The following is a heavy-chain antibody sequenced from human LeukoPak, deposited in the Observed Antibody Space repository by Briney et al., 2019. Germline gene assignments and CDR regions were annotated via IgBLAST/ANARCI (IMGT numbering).Heavy chain of an antibody. CDR1: GFTFSNYA. D-gene: IGHD2-2*01. V-gene: IGHV3-23*01. J-gene: IGHJ4*02. CDR3: AKGAGDTSRWFDF. CDR2: ISGSGGTI. Sequence: PGGSLRLSCAASGFTFSNYAMSWVRQAPGKGLEWVSVISGSGGTIYYAGSVKGRFTISRDNSKNTLYLQMNSLRAEDTAVYYCAKGAGDTSRWFDFWGQGTLVTVSS.